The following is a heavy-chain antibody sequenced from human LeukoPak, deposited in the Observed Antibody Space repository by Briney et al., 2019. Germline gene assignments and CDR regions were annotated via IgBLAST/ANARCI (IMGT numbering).Heavy chain of an antibody. CDR1: GYTFTGYY. D-gene: IGHD1-26*01. J-gene: IGHJ1*01. V-gene: IGHV1-2*02. CDR3: ARVVDVGVPGFQH. CDR2: INANSGDT. Sequence: ASVKVSCKTSGYTFTGYYLHWVRQAPRQGPEWMGWINANSGDTYYVQKFKGRITMTRDTSINTAYMELNRLISDDTAVYYCARVVDVGVPGFQHWGRSTLVTVSS.